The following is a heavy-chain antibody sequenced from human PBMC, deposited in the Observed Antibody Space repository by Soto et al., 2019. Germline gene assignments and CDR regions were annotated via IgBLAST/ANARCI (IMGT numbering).Heavy chain of an antibody. J-gene: IGHJ6*02. V-gene: IGHV1-2*02. CDR2: SNPNSGGA. CDR3: AQQRLGSYHYYGLDV. Sequence: QVQLVQSGAEVRKPGASVRVSCKPSEYTFTDYYIHWVRQAPGQGLEWMGWSNPNSGGANYAQRFQGRVTMTSDTSISAAYMELSSLRSGDTAVYYCAQQRLGSYHYYGLDVWGQGTTVTVSS. D-gene: IGHD6-13*01. CDR1: EYTFTDYY.